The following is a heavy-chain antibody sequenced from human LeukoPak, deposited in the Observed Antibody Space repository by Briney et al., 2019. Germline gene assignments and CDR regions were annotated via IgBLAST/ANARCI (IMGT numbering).Heavy chain of an antibody. CDR2: ISSSSSYI. CDR1: GFTFSSYS. J-gene: IGHJ4*02. Sequence: GGSLRLSCAASGFTFSSYSMNWVRQAPGKGLEWVSSISSSSSYIYYADSVKGRFTISRDNAKNSLYLQMNNLRAEDTAVYYCARDTGYDYVWGSYRYRFDYWGQGTLVTVSS. V-gene: IGHV3-21*01. CDR3: ARDTGYDYVWGSYRYRFDY. D-gene: IGHD3-16*02.